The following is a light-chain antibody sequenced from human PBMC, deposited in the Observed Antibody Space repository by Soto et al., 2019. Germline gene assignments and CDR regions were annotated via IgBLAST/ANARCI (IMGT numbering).Light chain of an antibody. CDR1: QVISTS. J-gene: IGKJ4*01. CDR2: AAS. V-gene: IGKV1-9*01. CDR3: QQANSYPLT. Sequence: IQLTQSPSSLSASVGDRVTLTCRASQVISTSLAWYQQKPGKAPKLLIYAASTLQSDVPSRFSGSGAGTDFTLTIGSLQPEDFATYYCQQANSYPLTFGGGTKVEIK.